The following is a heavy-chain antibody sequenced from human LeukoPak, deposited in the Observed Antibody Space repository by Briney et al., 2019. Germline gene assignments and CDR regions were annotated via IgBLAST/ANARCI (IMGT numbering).Heavy chain of an antibody. CDR3: ARGPYGYLFDYYYMDV. CDR1: GGSISSSSYY. J-gene: IGHJ6*03. D-gene: IGHD5-18*01. Sequence: SETLSLTCTVSGGSISSSSYYWGWIRQPPGKGLEWIGSIYYSGSTYYNPSLKSRVTISVDTSKNQFSLKLSSVTAADTAVYYCARGPYGYLFDYYYMDVWGKGTTVTVSS. CDR2: IYYSGST. V-gene: IGHV4-39*07.